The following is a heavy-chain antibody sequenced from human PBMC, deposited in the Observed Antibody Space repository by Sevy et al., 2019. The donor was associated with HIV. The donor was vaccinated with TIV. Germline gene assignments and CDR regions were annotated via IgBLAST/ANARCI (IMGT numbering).Heavy chain of an antibody. CDR3: AGYSSSSKGGYYYYGMDV. CDR2: ISSNSSYI. D-gene: IGHD6-6*01. Sequence: GGSLRLSCAASGFTFSSYSMNWVRQAPGKGLEWVSSISSNSSYIYYADSVKGRFTISRDKAKNSLYLQMNSLRAEDTAVYYCAGYSSSSKGGYYYYGMDVWGQGTTVTVSS. V-gene: IGHV3-21*06. CDR1: GFTFSSYS. J-gene: IGHJ6*02.